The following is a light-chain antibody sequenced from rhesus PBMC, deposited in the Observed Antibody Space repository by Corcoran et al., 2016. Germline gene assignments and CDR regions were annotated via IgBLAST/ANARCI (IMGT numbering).Light chain of an antibody. J-gene: IGKJ4*01. V-gene: IGKV3-42*03. CDR2: GAA. CDR3: QQYSNWPLT. CDR1: QSVSSS. Sequence: EIVLTQSPATLSLSPGERATLSCRASQSVSSSLAWYQQKPGQVPRLLSYGAASRATGIPDRFSGSGSGTYFTLTISSLEPEYFAVYYCQQYSNWPLTFGGGTKVEIK.